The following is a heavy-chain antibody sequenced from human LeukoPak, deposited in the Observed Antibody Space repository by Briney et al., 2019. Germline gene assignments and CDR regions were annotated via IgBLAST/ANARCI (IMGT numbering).Heavy chain of an antibody. J-gene: IGHJ3*02. V-gene: IGHV4-34*11. CDR2: IYYSGST. D-gene: IGHD4-17*01. CDR1: GGSVSGYH. Sequence: SETLSLTGGVDGGSVSGYHWKWIRQPPGKGREGRGYIYYSGSTYYNPSLKRLIIISVRTFKNQFMLKISPVTDGDTADYYCAGGASRDYHDALNIWGQGTMITVSS. CDR3: AGGASRDYHDALNI.